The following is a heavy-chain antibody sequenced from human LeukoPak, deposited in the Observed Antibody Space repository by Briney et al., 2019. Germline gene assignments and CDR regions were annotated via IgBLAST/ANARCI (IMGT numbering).Heavy chain of an antibody. CDR1: GGSISSGGYY. CDR3: ARISSGWYRGAFDI. CDR2: IYYSGST. Sequence: SQTLSLTCTVSGGSISSGGYYWSWIRQHPGKGLEWIGYIYYSGSTYYNPSLKSRVTISVDTSKNQFSLKLSSVTAADTAVYYCARISSGWYRGAFDIWGHGTMVTVSS. J-gene: IGHJ3*02. D-gene: IGHD6-19*01. V-gene: IGHV4-31*03.